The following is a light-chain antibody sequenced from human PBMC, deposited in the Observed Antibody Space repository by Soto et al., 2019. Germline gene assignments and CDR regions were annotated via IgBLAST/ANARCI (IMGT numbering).Light chain of an antibody. Sequence: EIVMTQSPATLSVSPGERATLSCRASQYISSNLGWYQQKPGQAPRLLIYGASTRATGIPARFSGSGSGTEFTLIISSLQSEDFAVYYCQQYHNWPLTFGGGTNVEIK. CDR2: GAS. CDR3: QQYHNWPLT. V-gene: IGKV3D-15*01. J-gene: IGKJ4*01. CDR1: QYISSN.